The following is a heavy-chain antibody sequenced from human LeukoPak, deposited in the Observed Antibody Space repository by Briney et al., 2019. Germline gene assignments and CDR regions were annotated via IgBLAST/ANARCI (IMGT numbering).Heavy chain of an antibody. D-gene: IGHD4-17*01. V-gene: IGHV1-8*01. CDR2: MNPNSGNT. J-gene: IGHJ4*02. Sequence: WGSVKVSCKASGDTFTSYDINWVRQATGQGLEWMGWMNPNSGNTGYAQKFQGRVTMTRTTSISTGYMELSSLRSEHTAVYYCARGDYGERNDYWGQGTLVTVSS. CDR3: ARGDYGERNDY. CDR1: GDTFTSYD.